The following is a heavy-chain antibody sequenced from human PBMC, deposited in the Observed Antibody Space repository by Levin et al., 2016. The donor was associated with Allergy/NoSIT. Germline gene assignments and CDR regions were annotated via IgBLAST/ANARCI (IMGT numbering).Heavy chain of an antibody. CDR2: IYPGDSDT. CDR3: ARSEIGSGHNWFDP. D-gene: IGHD3-10*01. Sequence: VRQMPGKGLEWMGIIYPGDSDTRYSPSFQGQVTISADKSISTAYLQWSSLKASDTAMYYCARSEIGSGHNWFDPWGQGTLVTVSS. J-gene: IGHJ5*02. V-gene: IGHV5-51*01.